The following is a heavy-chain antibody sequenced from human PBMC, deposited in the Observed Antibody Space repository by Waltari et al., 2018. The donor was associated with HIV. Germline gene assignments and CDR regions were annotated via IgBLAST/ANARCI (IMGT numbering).Heavy chain of an antibody. CDR1: GYTFTGYY. CDR3: ARALRAGGHYYYVMDV. V-gene: IGHV1-2*07. J-gene: IGHJ6*02. CDR2: MNPKSGGT. Sequence: QVQLVQSGAEVKKPGASVKVSCKASGYTFTGYYMHWVRQAPGQGLGWMGWMNPKSGGTNYAHTFQGGVTMTWDTSISQAYMELSRLRSDDTAVSYCARALRAGGHYYYVMDVWGQGTTVTVSS. D-gene: IGHD2-8*02.